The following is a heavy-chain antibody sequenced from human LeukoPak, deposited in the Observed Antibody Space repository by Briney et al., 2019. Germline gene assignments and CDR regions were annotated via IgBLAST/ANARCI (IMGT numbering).Heavy chain of an antibody. D-gene: IGHD5-18*01. CDR3: ARGGVDTAMVTSFDY. V-gene: IGHV4-34*01. CDR1: GGSFSGYY. Sequence: SETLSLTCAVYGGSFSGYYWSWIRQPPGKGLEWIGEINHSGSTNYNPSLKSRVTISVDTSKNQFSLKLSSVTAADTAVYYCARGGVDTAMVTSFDYWGQGTLVTVSS. CDR2: INHSGST. J-gene: IGHJ4*02.